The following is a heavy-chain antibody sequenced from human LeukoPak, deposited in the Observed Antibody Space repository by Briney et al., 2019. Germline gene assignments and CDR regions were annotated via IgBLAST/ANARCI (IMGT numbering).Heavy chain of an antibody. J-gene: IGHJ5*02. CDR3: ATTVRGVISWFDP. D-gene: IGHD3-10*01. Sequence: SQTLSLTCTVSGGSLSSGGYYWSWIRQHPGKGLEWIGYIYYSGSTYYNPSLKSRVTISVDTSKNQFSLKLSSVTAADTAVYYCATTVRGVISWFDPWGQGTLVTVSS. CDR1: GGSLSSGGYY. V-gene: IGHV4-31*03. CDR2: IYYSGST.